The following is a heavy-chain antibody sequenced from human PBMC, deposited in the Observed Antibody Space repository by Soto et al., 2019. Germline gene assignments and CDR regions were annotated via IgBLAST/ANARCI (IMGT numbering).Heavy chain of an antibody. J-gene: IGHJ4*02. D-gene: IGHD2-2*01. CDR1: GGSISSGGYY. CDR2: IYYSGST. CDR3: ARAPAEGYIVVVPAAQFDY. V-gene: IGHV4-31*03. Sequence: SETLSLTCTVSGGSISSGGYYWSWIRQHPGKGLEWIGYIYYSGSTYYNPSLKSRVTISVDTSKNQFSLKLSSVTAADTAVYYCARAPAEGYIVVVPAAQFDYWGQGTLVTVSS.